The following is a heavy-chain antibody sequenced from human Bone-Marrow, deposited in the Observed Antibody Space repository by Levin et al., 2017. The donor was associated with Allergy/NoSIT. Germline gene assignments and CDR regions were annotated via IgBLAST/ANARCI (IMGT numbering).Heavy chain of an antibody. J-gene: IGHJ5*02. D-gene: IGHD6-6*01. Sequence: GGSLRLSCAASGFTFSTYWMHWVRQAPGKGLVWVSRINSDGSNTNYADSVKGRFTISRDNAKNTLYLQMIGLRAEDTAVYYCGSSEYSSSISWGQGTLVTVSS. CDR1: GFTFSTYW. V-gene: IGHV3-74*01. CDR3: GSSEYSSSIS. CDR2: INSDGSNT.